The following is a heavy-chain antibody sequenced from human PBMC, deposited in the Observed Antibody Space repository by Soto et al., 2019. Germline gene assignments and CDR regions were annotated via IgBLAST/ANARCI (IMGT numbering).Heavy chain of an antibody. CDR3: AKGYDIRGYSRMDV. V-gene: IGHV3-23*01. D-gene: IGHD5-18*01. Sequence: EAQLLESGGGLEQPGGSLRLSCAASGFTFSSYAMSCVRQAPGKGLEWVSGISGSGGSTYYAVAVKGRFTISRDNSKNTLYLQMNSLRAEDTAVYYCAKGYDIRGYSRMDVWGPGTTVTVSS. CDR1: GFTFSSYA. J-gene: IGHJ6*02. CDR2: ISGSGGST.